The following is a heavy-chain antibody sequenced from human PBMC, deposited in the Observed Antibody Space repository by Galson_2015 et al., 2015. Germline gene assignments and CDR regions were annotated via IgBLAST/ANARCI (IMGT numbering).Heavy chain of an antibody. CDR1: RFTLSRNA. CDR3: AKDRLRWALDY. Sequence: SLRLSCAASRFTLSRNAMTWVRQAPGKGLEWASAIEGSNDNTHYADSVKGRFTMSRDNSKNTMYLQMNSLRAEDTAVYYCAKDRLRWALDYWGQGTLVTVSS. CDR2: IEGSNDNT. V-gene: IGHV3-23*01. J-gene: IGHJ4*02. D-gene: IGHD4-23*01.